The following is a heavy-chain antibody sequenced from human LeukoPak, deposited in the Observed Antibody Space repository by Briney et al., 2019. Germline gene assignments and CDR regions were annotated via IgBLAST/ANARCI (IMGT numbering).Heavy chain of an antibody. V-gene: IGHV4-59*01. CDR2: IYYSGST. Sequence: SETLSLTCTVSGGSISSYYWSWIRQPPGKGLEWIGYIYYSGSTNYNPSLKSRVTISVDTSKNQFSLKLSSVTAADTAVYYCARDYYDSSGFYFDYWGQGTLVTVSS. J-gene: IGHJ4*02. CDR1: GGSISSYY. CDR3: ARDYYDSSGFYFDY. D-gene: IGHD3-22*01.